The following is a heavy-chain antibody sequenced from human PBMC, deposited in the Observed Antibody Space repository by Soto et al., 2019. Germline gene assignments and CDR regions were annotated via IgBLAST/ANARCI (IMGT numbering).Heavy chain of an antibody. V-gene: IGHV3-11*05. CDR2: ISSSSSYT. J-gene: IGHJ6*02. Sequence: QVQLVESGGGLVKPGGSLRLSCAASGFTFSDYYMSWIRQAPGKGLEWVSYISSSSSYTNYADSVKGRFTISRDNAKNSLYLQMNSLRAADTAVYYCARDNGKYSGYERPYYGMDVWGQGTTVTVSS. CDR1: GFTFSDYY. D-gene: IGHD5-12*01. CDR3: ARDNGKYSGYERPYYGMDV.